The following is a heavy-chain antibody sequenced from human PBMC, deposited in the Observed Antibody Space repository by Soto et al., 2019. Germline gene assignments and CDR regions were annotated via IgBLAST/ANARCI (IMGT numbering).Heavy chain of an antibody. J-gene: IGHJ4*02. V-gene: IGHV4-34*01. CDR1: GGSFSGYY. D-gene: IGHD3-22*01. CDR2: INHSGST. Sequence: SETLSLTCAVYGGSFSGYYWSWIRQPPGKGLEWIGEINHSGSTNYNPSLKSRVTISVDTSKNQFSLKLSSVTAADTAVYYCARGQYYYDSSGYYYYFDCWGQGTLVTVSS. CDR3: ARGQYYYDSSGYYYYFDC.